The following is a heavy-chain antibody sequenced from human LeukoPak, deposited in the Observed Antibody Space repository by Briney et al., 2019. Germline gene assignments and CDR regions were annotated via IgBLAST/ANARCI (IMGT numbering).Heavy chain of an antibody. Sequence: SETLSLTCSVSGGSISNRNYYWGWVRQPPGKGLEWVGSVLYSGRTYDNPPLKSRVIISVDTSKSQFSLRLSSVTAADTAVYYCVAIVGPSLDHWGPGTLVTVSS. J-gene: IGHJ4*02. CDR1: GGSISNRNYY. CDR3: VAIVGPSLDH. V-gene: IGHV4-39*07. D-gene: IGHD1-26*01. CDR2: VLYSGRT.